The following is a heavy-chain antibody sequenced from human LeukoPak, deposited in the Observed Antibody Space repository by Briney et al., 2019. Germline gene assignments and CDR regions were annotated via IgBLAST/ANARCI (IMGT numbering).Heavy chain of an antibody. J-gene: IGHJ6*03. V-gene: IGHV3-43*01. D-gene: IGHD6-25*01. CDR2: ISWDGGST. CDR3: AKDISPKHAADYYYMDV. Sequence: TGGSLRLSCAASGFTFDDYTMHWVRQAPGKGLEWVSLISWDGGSTYYADSVKGRFTISRDNSKNSLYLQMNSLRTEDTALYYCAKDISPKHAADYYYMDVWGKGTTVTVSS. CDR1: GFTFDDYT.